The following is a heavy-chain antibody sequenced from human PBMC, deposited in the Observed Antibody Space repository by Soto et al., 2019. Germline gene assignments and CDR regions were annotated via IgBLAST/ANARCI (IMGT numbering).Heavy chain of an antibody. CDR3: AKGDGRIVPRHFDY. CDR1: GFVFSMYW. D-gene: IGHD6-6*01. J-gene: IGHJ4*02. CDR2: ISDDGSTI. Sequence: EVQLVESGGGLVQPGGSLRLSCAASGFVFSMYWMHWVRQAPGKGLEWVSRISDDGSTIHYADSVKGRFSISRDNAQNILFLEMTALRDDDTAVYYCAKGDGRIVPRHFDYWGQGTLVTVSS. V-gene: IGHV3-74*01.